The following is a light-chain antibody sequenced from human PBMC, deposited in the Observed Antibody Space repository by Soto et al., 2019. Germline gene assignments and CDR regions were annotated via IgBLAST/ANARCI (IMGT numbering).Light chain of an antibody. CDR1: RGISSN. CDR2: DAS. CDR3: HQYNNWPPWT. Sequence: IVKEWCSRTPPDHHRERATLSCRASRGISSNLAWYQQKHGQAPRLLIYDASTRATGIPARFSGSGSGTEFTLTIGSLQSEDFAVYYCHQYNNWPPWTFGQGTKVDI. V-gene: IGKV3-15*01. J-gene: IGKJ1*01.